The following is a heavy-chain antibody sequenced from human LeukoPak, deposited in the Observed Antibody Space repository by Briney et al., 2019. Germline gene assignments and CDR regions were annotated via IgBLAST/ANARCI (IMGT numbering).Heavy chain of an antibody. V-gene: IGHV3-7*03. Sequence: SGGSLRLSCAASGFNFKYVWMNWVRQVPGKGLEWVASINHNGNVNYYVDSVKGRFTISRDNAKNSLYLQMSNLRAEDTAVYFCARGGGLDVWGQGATVTVSS. CDR3: ARGGGLDV. J-gene: IGHJ6*02. D-gene: IGHD3-16*01. CDR1: GFNFKYVW. CDR2: INHNGNVN.